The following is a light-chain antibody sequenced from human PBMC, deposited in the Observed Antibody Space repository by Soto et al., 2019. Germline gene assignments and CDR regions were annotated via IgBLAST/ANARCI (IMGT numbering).Light chain of an antibody. Sequence: EILLTQSPATLSLSPGDRATLSCRASQSVGSWLVWYQQRPGQALRLLIYDASDRATGIPPRFTGSGSGTDCTLTIINLEPEDFAVYYCQQRSAWSWTFGLGIKLESK. CDR3: QQRSAWSWT. J-gene: IGKJ2*01. V-gene: IGKV3-11*01. CDR1: QSVGSW. CDR2: DAS.